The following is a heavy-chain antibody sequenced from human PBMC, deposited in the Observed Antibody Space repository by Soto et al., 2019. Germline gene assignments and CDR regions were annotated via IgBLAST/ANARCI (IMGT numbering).Heavy chain of an antibody. CDR2: INPNSGGT. V-gene: IGHV1-2*04. CDR3: ARDRGRVNYYYGMDV. CDR1: GYTFTGYY. J-gene: IGHJ6*02. D-gene: IGHD5-12*01. Sequence: GASVKVSCKASGYTFTGYYRHWVRQASGQGLEWMGWINPNSGGTNYAQKFQGWVTMTRDTSISTAYMELSRLRSEDTALYYCARDRGRVNYYYGMDVWGQGTTVTVSS.